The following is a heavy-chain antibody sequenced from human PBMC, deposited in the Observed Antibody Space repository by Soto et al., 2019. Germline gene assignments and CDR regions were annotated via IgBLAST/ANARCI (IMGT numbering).Heavy chain of an antibody. J-gene: IGHJ6*02. CDR2: ISAYNGNT. V-gene: IGHV1-18*01. CDR1: GYTFTSYG. Sequence: GASVKVSCKASGYTFTSYGISWVRQAPGQGLEWMGWISAYNGNTNYAQKLQGRVTMTTDTSTSTAYMELRSLRSDDTAVYYCASTNYTPSLQSRVTISVDTSKNQFSLKLSSVTAADTAVYYCARVTPHLNSGYLNYNFYYYYYGMDVWGQGATVTVSS. CDR3: ASTNYTPSLQSRVTISVDTSKNQFSLKLSSVTAADTAVYYCARVTPHLNSGYLNYNFYYYYYGMDV. D-gene: IGHD3-10*01.